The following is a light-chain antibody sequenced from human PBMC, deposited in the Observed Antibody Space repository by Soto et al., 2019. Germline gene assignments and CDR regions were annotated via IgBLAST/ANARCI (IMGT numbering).Light chain of an antibody. V-gene: IGKV3-11*01. CDR1: QNVDIY. CDR2: DGS. J-gene: IGKJ4*01. CDR3: QQRKYWPPLT. Sequence: ETVLTQSPDTLSVSPGERVTLSCRASQNVDIYVAWYQQKPGQAPRLLIYDGSNRATGIPARFSGSGSGTDFTLTITSLEPEAFAVYYCQQRKYWPPLTFGGGTRVEIK.